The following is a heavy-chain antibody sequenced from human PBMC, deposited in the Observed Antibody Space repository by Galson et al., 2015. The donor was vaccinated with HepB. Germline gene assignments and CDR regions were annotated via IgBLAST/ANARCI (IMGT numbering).Heavy chain of an antibody. CDR2: ISAYNGNT. CDR3: ARDLGWLVHPYYFDY. J-gene: IGHJ4*02. D-gene: IGHD6-19*01. V-gene: IGHV1-18*04. Sequence: SVKVSCKASGYTFTSYGISWVRQAPGQGLEWMGWISAYNGNTNYAQKLQGRVTMTTDTSTSTAYMELRSLRSDDTAVYYCARDLGWLVHPYYFDYWGQGTLVTVSS. CDR1: GYTFTSYG.